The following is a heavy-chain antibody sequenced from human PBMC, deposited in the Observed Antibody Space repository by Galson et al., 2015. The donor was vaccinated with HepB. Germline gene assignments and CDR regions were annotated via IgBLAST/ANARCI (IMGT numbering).Heavy chain of an antibody. CDR2: ITGRGDTT. J-gene: IGHJ4*02. V-gene: IGHV3-23*01. Sequence: LRLSCAASGFTFSYYAMSWVRQAPGKGLEWVSTITGRGDTTFYPDSVKGRFTISRDNSKNTLYLEMNSLRAEDTAVYYCAKDRREIITSFGVVKPSFYFDFWGQGTLITVSS. CDR1: GFTFSYYA. CDR3: AKDRREIITSFGVVKPSFYFDF. D-gene: IGHD3-3*01.